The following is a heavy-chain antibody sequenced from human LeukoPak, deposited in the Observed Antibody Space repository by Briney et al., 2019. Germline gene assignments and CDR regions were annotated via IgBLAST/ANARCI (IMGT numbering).Heavy chain of an antibody. CDR3: ARDRKSGGSGDYYYYYMDV. CDR1: GGSISSYY. D-gene: IGHD4-23*01. V-gene: IGHV4-59*01. J-gene: IGHJ6*03. CDR2: IYYSGST. Sequence: SETLSLTCTVSGGSISSYYWSWIRQPPGKGLEWIGYIYYSGSTNYNPSLKSRVTISVDTSKNQFSLKLSSVTAADTAVYYCARDRKSGGSGDYYYYYMDVWGKGTTVTVSS.